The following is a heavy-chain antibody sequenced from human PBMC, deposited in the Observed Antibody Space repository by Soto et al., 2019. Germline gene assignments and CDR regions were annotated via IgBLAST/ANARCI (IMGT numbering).Heavy chain of an antibody. Sequence: RSLTCTVSSGSISVTNVFWGWVRQPPGKGLEWIGNVDYSGTAYFSPSLATRVTFHVDTSKNQFSLTLYSVTAADTAVYYCARITGRHLDYWGQGILVTASS. V-gene: IGHV4-39*01. D-gene: IGHD1-20*01. J-gene: IGHJ4*02. CDR1: SGSISVTNVF. CDR3: ARITGRHLDY. CDR2: VDYSGTA.